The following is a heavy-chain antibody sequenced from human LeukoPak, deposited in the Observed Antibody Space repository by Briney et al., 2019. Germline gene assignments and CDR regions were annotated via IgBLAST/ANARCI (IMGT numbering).Heavy chain of an antibody. CDR3: AKDYSSSWYGEYFQH. CDR2: ISWNSGSI. D-gene: IGHD6-13*01. V-gene: IGHV3-9*01. J-gene: IGHJ1*01. Sequence: GGSLRLSCAASGFTFDDYAMHWVRQAPGKGLEWVSGISWNSGSIGYADSVKGRFTISRDNAKNSLYLQVNSLRAEDTALYYCAKDYSSSWYGEYFQHWGQGTLVTVSS. CDR1: GFTFDDYA.